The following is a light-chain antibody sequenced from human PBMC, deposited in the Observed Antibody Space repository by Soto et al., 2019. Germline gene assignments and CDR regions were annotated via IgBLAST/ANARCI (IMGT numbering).Light chain of an antibody. J-gene: IGLJ2*01. V-gene: IGLV2-14*03. CDR1: SSDVGAYNF. Sequence: QSALTQPASVSGSPGQSITISCTGTSSDVGAYNFVSWHQQHPGKAPKLMIYNVYDRPSGISYRFSGSKSGNTASLTISGLQGDDEADYYCCSYAASYTPFGGGTQLTVL. CDR3: CSYAASYTP. CDR2: NVY.